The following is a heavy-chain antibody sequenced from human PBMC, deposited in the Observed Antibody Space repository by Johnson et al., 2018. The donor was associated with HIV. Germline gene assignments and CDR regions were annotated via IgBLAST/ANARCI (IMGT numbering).Heavy chain of an antibody. CDR2: IKQDGSEK. J-gene: IGHJ3*02. CDR1: GFTFSSYW. Sequence: VQLVESGGSVVRPGGSLRLSFAASGFTFSSYWMSWVRQAPGKGLEWVANIKQDGSEKYYVDSVKGRFTISRDNAKNSLYLQMNSLRAEDTAVYYCARGGAYCGGDCNAFDIWGQGTMVTVSS. V-gene: IGHV3-7*02. D-gene: IGHD2-21*02. CDR3: ARGGAYCGGDCNAFDI.